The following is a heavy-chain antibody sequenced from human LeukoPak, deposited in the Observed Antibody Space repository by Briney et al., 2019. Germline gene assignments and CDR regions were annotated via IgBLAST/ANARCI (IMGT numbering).Heavy chain of an antibody. CDR3: AAAPGSITIFGVVIMEGYFDY. D-gene: IGHD3-3*01. V-gene: IGHV4-34*01. Sequence: SETLSLTCAVYGGSFSGYYWSWIRQPPGKGLEWIGEINHSGSTNYNPSLKSRVTISVDTSKNQFSLKLSSVTAADTAVYYCAAAPGSITIFGVVIMEGYFDYWGQGTLVTVSS. CDR2: INHSGST. CDR1: GGSFSGYY. J-gene: IGHJ4*02.